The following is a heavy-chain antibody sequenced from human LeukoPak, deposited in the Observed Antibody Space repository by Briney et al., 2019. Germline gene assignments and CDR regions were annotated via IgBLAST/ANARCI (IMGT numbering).Heavy chain of an antibody. Sequence: ASVKVSCKVSGYTLTELSMHWVRQAPGKGLEWMGGFDPEDGETIYAQKFQGRVTVTEDTSTDTAYMELSSLRSEDTAVYYCATDRGSTSSYWGQGTLVTVSS. CDR1: GYTLTELS. CDR3: ATDRGSTSSY. J-gene: IGHJ4*02. CDR2: FDPEDGET. V-gene: IGHV1-24*01. D-gene: IGHD2-2*01.